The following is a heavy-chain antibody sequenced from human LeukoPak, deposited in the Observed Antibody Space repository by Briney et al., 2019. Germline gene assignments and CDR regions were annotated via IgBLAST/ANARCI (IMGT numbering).Heavy chain of an antibody. CDR3: ARVRTHYGANDY. Sequence: GGSLRLSCAASGFTFSDYYMSWIRQAPGKGLEWVSYLSSGSSYTNYADSVKGRFTISRDNAKNSLYLQMNSLRAEDTAVYYCARVRTHYGANDYWGQGTLVTVSS. D-gene: IGHD4-17*01. CDR1: GFTFSDYY. CDR2: LSSGSSYT. J-gene: IGHJ4*02. V-gene: IGHV3-11*05.